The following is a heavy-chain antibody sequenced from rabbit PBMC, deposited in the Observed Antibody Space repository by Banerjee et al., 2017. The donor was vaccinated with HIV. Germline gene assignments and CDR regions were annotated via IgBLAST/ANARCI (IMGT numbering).Heavy chain of an antibody. J-gene: IGHJ4*01. D-gene: IGHD1-1*01. CDR3: ARDDTSDATPFNL. Sequence: QSLEESGGDLAKPGASLTPTGTASGFDFSTNTMCWVRQAPAEGLEWIGCIYAGDGSADYASWVNGRCTISKTSSTTVTLQRTSLTAADTATYFCARDDTSDATPFNLWGPGTLVTVS. V-gene: IGHV1S40*01. CDR1: GFDFSTNT. CDR2: IYAGDGSA.